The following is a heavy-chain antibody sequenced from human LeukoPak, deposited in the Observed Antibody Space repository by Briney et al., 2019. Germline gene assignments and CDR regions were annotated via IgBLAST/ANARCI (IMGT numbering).Heavy chain of an antibody. CDR3: ARNPYDILTGYGYYFDY. CDR1: GGTFSSYA. CDR2: IIPIFGTA. D-gene: IGHD3-9*01. Sequence: SVKVSCKASGGTFSSYAISWVRQAPGQGLEWVGRIIPIFGTANYAQKFQGRVTITTDESTSTAYMELSSLRSEDTAVYYCARNPYDILTGYGYYFDYWGQGTLVTVSS. J-gene: IGHJ4*02. V-gene: IGHV1-69*05.